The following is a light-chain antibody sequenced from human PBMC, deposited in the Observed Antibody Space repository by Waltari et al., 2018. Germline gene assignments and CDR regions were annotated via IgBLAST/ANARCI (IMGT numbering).Light chain of an antibody. J-gene: IGKJ5*01. CDR3: QQRSNWPPSAT. CDR1: QSVSSY. V-gene: IGKV3-11*01. CDR2: DAS. Sequence: EIVLTQSPATLSLSTGERATLSCRASQSVSSYLAWYQQKPGQAPRLLIYDASNRATGIPARFSGSGSGTDFTLTISSLEPEDFAVYYCQQRSNWPPSATFGQGTRLEIK.